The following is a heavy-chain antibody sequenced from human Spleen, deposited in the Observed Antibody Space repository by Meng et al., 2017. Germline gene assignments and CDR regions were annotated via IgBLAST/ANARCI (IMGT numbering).Heavy chain of an antibody. J-gene: IGHJ4*02. D-gene: IGHD6-13*01. Sequence: GESLKISCAASGFTFSSYAMHWVRQAPGKGLEWVAVISYDGSNKYYADSVKGRFTISRDNSKNTLYLQMNSLRAEDTAVYYCAREGAAAGNDDWGQGTLVTVSS. CDR2: ISYDGSNK. V-gene: IGHV3-30*04. CDR3: AREGAAAGNDD. CDR1: GFTFSSYA.